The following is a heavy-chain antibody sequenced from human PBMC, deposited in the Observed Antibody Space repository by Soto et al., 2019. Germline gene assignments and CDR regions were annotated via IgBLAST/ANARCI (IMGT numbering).Heavy chain of an antibody. CDR1: GLTFSSYG. Sequence: GGSLRLSCAASGLTFSSYGMHWVRQAPGKGLEWVAVISYDGSNKYYADSVKGRFTISRDNSKNTLYLQMNSLRAEDTAVYYCARGLYYDFWSGYQYYYGMDVWGQGTTVTVSS. J-gene: IGHJ6*02. D-gene: IGHD3-3*01. V-gene: IGHV3-30*03. CDR3: ARGLYYDFWSGYQYYYGMDV. CDR2: ISYDGSNK.